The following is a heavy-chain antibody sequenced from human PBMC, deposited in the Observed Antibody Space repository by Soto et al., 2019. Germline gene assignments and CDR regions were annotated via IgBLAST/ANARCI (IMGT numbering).Heavy chain of an antibody. CDR1: GFTFSSCD. D-gene: IGHD3-22*01. J-gene: IGHJ4*02. V-gene: IGHV3-30*18. Sequence: QVQLVESGGGVVQPGRSLRLSCAASGFTFSSCDMHCVRQAPGKGQEWVAVISYDGSNKYYADSVKGRFTISRDNSKNTLYLQMNSLRAEDTAVYYCAKIGIPDYNDSSGYAYWGQGTLVTVSS. CDR2: ISYDGSNK. CDR3: AKIGIPDYNDSSGYAY.